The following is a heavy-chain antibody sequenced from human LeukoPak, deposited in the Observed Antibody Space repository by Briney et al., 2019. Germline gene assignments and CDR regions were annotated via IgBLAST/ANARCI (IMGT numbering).Heavy chain of an antibody. D-gene: IGHD4-17*01. V-gene: IGHV3-53*01. CDR2: IYSGGST. Sequence: GGSLRLSCAASGFTVSSNYMSWVRQAPGKGLEWVSVIYSGGSTYFADSVKGRFTISRDNSNNTLYLQMNNLRTEDTAVYYCASDYGDYPVPWYFDLWGRGTLVTVSS. J-gene: IGHJ2*01. CDR1: GFTVSSNY. CDR3: ASDYGDYPVPWYFDL.